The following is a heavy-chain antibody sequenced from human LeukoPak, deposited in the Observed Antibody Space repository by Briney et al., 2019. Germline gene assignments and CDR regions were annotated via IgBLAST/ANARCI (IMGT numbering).Heavy chain of an antibody. CDR1: GASISNYY. D-gene: IGHD3-22*01. CDR2: ISTSGST. J-gene: IGHJ4*02. CDR3: ARVTGYVIEDYFDY. V-gene: IGHV4-4*07. Sequence: SETLSLTCTVSGASISNYYWSWIRQPAGKGLEWIGRISTSGSTNYNPSLKSRVTISVDTSKNQFSLKLRSVTAADTAVYYCARVTGYVIEDYFDYWGQGTLVTVSS.